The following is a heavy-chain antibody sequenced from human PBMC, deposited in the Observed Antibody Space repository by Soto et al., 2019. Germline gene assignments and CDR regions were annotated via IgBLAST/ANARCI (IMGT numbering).Heavy chain of an antibody. J-gene: IGHJ4*02. CDR3: ARDKEPPITMIVVGGFDY. D-gene: IGHD3-22*01. CDR1: GFTFSSYA. Sequence: GGSLRLSCAASGFTFSSYAMHWVRQAPGKGLEWVAVISYDGSNKYYADSVKGRFTISRDNSKNTLYLQMNSLRAEDTAVYYCARDKEPPITMIVVGGFDYWGQGTLVTVSS. V-gene: IGHV3-30-3*01. CDR2: ISYDGSNK.